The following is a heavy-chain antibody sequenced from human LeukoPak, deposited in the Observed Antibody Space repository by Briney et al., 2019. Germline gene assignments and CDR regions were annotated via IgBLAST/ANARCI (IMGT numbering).Heavy chain of an antibody. Sequence: SVEVSCKASGGTFSSYTISWVRQAPGQGLEWMGRIIPILGIANHAQKSQGRVTITADKSTSTAYMELSSLRSEDTAVYYCASLDYYDSSGSRFFDYWGQGTLVTVSS. J-gene: IGHJ4*02. D-gene: IGHD3-22*01. CDR1: GGTFSSYT. V-gene: IGHV1-69*02. CDR2: IIPILGIA. CDR3: ASLDYYDSSGSRFFDY.